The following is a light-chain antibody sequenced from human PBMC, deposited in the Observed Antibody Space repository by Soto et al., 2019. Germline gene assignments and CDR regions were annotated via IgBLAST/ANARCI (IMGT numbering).Light chain of an antibody. CDR3: QQRSNWSSLT. Sequence: GERATLSCRASQSVSSYLAWYQQKPGQAPRLLIYDASNRATGIPARFSGSGSGTDFTLTISSLEPEDFAVYYCQQRSNWSSLTFGGGTKVDIK. J-gene: IGKJ4*01. CDR1: QSVSSY. V-gene: IGKV3-11*01. CDR2: DAS.